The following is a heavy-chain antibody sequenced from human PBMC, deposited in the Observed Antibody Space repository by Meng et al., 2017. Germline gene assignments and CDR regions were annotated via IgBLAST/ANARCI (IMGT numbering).Heavy chain of an antibody. J-gene: IGHJ4*02. D-gene: IGHD6-13*01. Sequence: ASVKVSCKASGYTFTGYYMHWVRQAPGQGFEWMGWINPNSGGTNYAQKFQGRVTMTRDTSISTAYMELSSLRSEDTAVYYCARAFSVAAAGTLGYWGQGTLVTVSS. V-gene: IGHV1-2*02. CDR3: ARAFSVAAAGTLGY. CDR1: GYTFTGYY. CDR2: INPNSGGT.